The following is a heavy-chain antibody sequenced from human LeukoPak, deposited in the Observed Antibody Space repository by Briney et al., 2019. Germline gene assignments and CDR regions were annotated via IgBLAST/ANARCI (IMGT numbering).Heavy chain of an antibody. CDR2: ISSSSSTI. CDR3: ARDWPTIAAAGTIPEYFQH. D-gene: IGHD6-13*01. CDR1: GFTFSSYS. J-gene: IGHJ1*01. Sequence: GGSLRLSCAASGFTFSSYSMNWVRQAPGEGLEWVSYISSSSSTIYYADSVKGRFTISRDNAKNSLYLQMNSLRAEDTAVYYCARDWPTIAAAGTIPEYFQHWGQGTLVTVSS. V-gene: IGHV3-48*01.